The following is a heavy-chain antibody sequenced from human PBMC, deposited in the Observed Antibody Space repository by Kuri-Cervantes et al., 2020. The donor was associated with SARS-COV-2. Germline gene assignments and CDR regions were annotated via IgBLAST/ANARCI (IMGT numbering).Heavy chain of an antibody. CDR3: ALVATRPLRRDAFDI. D-gene: IGHD5-12*01. CDR1: GYAFSSLG. J-gene: IGHJ3*02. Sequence: ASVKVSCKASGYAFSSLGISWVRQAPGQGLEWMGWISAYNGNTNYAQKLQGRVTMTTDTSTSTAYMELSSLRSEDTAVYYCALVATRPLRRDAFDIWGQGTMVTVSS. V-gene: IGHV1-18*01. CDR2: ISAYNGNT.